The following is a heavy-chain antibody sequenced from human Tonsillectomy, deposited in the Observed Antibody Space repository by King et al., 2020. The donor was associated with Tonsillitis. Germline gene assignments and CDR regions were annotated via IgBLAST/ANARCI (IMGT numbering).Heavy chain of an antibody. Sequence: VQLVESGGGVVRPGRSLRLSCAASGFTFRNCAMHWVRQAPGKGLEWVAIISYDGTNKFYADSVKGRFTISRDSSKNTLYLQMNSLRADDTAVYYCARDRGSWVLDIDYWGQGTLVTVSS. CDR2: ISYDGTNK. J-gene: IGHJ4*02. V-gene: IGHV3-30*04. CDR3: ARDRGSWVLDIDY. CDR1: GFTFRNCA. D-gene: IGHD1-26*01.